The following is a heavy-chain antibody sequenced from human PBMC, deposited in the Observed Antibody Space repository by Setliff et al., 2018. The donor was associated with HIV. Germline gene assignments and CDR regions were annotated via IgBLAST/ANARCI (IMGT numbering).Heavy chain of an antibody. V-gene: IGHV1-8*01. CDR3: ARGKGVGGAVITGGLDV. CDR1: GHTFTNVD. Sequence: GASVKVSCKASGHTFTNVDIHWLRRATGQGLEWMGWMNPNTGVSGYALKFQARVTMTRDTSISTAYMELSSLTSEDTAVYYCARGKGVGGAVITGGLDVWGKGTTVTVSS. J-gene: IGHJ6*04. D-gene: IGHD3-10*01. CDR2: MNPNTGVS.